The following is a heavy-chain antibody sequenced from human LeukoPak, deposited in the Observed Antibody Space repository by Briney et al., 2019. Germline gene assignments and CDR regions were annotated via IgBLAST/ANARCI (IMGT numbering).Heavy chain of an antibody. J-gene: IGHJ4*02. CDR3: ARHLHTMIVVFGY. V-gene: IGHV3-23*01. Sequence: PGGSLRLSCAASGFTFSSYAMSWVRQAPGKGLEWVSAISGSGGSTYYADSVKGRFTISRDNAKNSLYLQMNSLRAEDTAVYYCARHLHTMIVVFGYWGQGTLVTVSS. CDR1: GFTFSSYA. CDR2: ISGSGGST. D-gene: IGHD3-22*01.